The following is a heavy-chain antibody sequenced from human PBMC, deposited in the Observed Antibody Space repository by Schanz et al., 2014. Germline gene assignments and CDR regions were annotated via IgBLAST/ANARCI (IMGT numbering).Heavy chain of an antibody. Sequence: QVQLVESGGGVVQPGGSLRLSCAGSGFSFSDYGMHWVRQAPGRGLEWVAVISYHGSEKYYADSVKGRFTISRDNSKNTLYLQMNSLRVEDTAVYYCAKGGSSLDDWGQGTLVTVSS. D-gene: IGHD3-16*01. V-gene: IGHV3-30*18. CDR3: AKGGSSLDD. CDR1: GFSFSDYG. J-gene: IGHJ4*02. CDR2: ISYHGSEK.